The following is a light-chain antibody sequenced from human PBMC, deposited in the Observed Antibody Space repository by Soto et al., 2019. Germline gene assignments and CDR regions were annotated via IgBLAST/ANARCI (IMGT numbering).Light chain of an antibody. CDR3: SSYTTSSTQV. CDR2: DVT. Sequence: QSVLTHPASVSGSPGQSITISCTGTSSDVGRYDYVSWYQQHPGKAPKLMIYDVTSRPSGVSNRFSGSKSGNTASLTISGLQAEDEAEYYCSSYTTSSTQVFGTGTKV. CDR1: SSDVGRYDY. V-gene: IGLV2-14*01. J-gene: IGLJ1*01.